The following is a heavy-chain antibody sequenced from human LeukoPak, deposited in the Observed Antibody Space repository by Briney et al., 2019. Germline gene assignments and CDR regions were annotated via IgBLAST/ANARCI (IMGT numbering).Heavy chain of an antibody. CDR2: IYHSGST. V-gene: IGHV4-30-4*01. Sequence: SQTLSLTCTVSGGSISSGDYYWSWIRQPPGKGLEWIGYIYHSGSTYYNPSLKSRVTISVDTSKNQFSLKLSSVTAADTAVYYCARALPAPPYYYDSSGYAFDIWGQGTMVTVSS. D-gene: IGHD3-22*01. CDR3: ARALPAPPYYYDSSGYAFDI. CDR1: GGSISSGDYY. J-gene: IGHJ3*02.